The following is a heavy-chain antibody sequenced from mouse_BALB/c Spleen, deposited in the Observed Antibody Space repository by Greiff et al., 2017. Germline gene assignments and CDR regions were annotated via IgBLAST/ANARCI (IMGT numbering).Heavy chain of an antibody. CDR2: INPYNGAT. Sequence: VQLQQSGPELVKPGASVKISCKASGYSFTGYYMHWVKQSHVKSLEWIGRINPYNGATSYNQNFKDKASLTVDKSSSTAYMGLHSLTSEDSAVYYCARETLNYFDYWGQGTTLTVSS. J-gene: IGHJ2*01. CDR1: GYSFTGYY. V-gene: IGHV1-31*01. CDR3: ARETLNYFDY.